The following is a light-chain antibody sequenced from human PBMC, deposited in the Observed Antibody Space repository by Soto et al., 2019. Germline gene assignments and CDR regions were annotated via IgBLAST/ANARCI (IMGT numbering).Light chain of an antibody. V-gene: IGLV2-23*02. CDR2: EVS. CDR1: SSDVGSYDL. CDR3: CSFAVSSTYV. J-gene: IGLJ1*01. Sequence: QSVLTQPASVSGSPGQSITISCTGTSSDVGSYDLVSWYQHHPGKAPKLMIYEVSKRPSGVSNRFSGSKSDNTASLTISGLRAEEEADYYCCSFAVSSTYVFGPGTKVTVL.